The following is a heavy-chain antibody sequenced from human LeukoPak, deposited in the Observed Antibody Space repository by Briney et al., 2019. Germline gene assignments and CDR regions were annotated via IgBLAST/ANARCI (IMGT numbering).Heavy chain of an antibody. CDR2: IYYSGST. J-gene: IGHJ4*02. Sequence: SETLSLTCTVSGGSISSYYWSWLRQPPGKGLEWIGYIYYSGSTNYNPSLKSRVTISVDTSKNQFSLKLSSVTAADTAVYYCARDPSNSSGFDYWGQGALVTVSS. CDR3: ARDPSNSSGFDY. CDR1: GGSISSYY. V-gene: IGHV4-59*01. D-gene: IGHD3-22*01.